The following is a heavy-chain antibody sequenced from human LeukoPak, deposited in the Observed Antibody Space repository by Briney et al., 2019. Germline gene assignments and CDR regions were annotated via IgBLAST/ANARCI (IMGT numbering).Heavy chain of an antibody. D-gene: IGHD6-19*01. CDR2: INHSGST. J-gene: IGHJ4*02. CDR3: ARGSEQWLPPYLEY. CDR1: GGSFSGYY. Sequence: SETLSLTCAVYGGSFSGYYWSWVRQPPGKGLEWIGEINHSGSTNFNPSLKSRVTMSVDTSKNQFSLNLSSVTAADTAVYYCARGSEQWLPPYLEYWGQGTLVTVSS. V-gene: IGHV4-34*01.